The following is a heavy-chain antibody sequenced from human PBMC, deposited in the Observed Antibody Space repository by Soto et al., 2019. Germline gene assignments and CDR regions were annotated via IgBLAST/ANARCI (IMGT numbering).Heavy chain of an antibody. CDR2: IKDGGST. CDR1: GGSLSGYY. V-gene: IGHV4-34*01. D-gene: IGHD5-12*01. J-gene: IGHJ4*02. CDR3: ARGQEGVVATH. Sequence: QVQLQQWGAGLLKPSETLSLNCAVNGGSLSGYYWSWIRQPPGKGLEWIGEIKDGGSTNYSPSLKSRATXSXVPSNDQFSLRLNSVTAADTGVYYCARGQEGVVATHWDQGTLVTVSS.